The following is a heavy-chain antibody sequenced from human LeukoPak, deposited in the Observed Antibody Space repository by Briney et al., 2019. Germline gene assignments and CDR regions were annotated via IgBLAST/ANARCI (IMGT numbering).Heavy chain of an antibody. CDR3: ARAPLGYCSSTSCSRQYNWFDP. V-gene: IGHV4-34*01. J-gene: IGHJ5*02. D-gene: IGHD2-2*01. CDR1: GGSFSGYY. CDR2: INHSGST. Sequence: SETLSLTCAVYGGSFSGYYWSWIRQPPGKGLEWIGEINHSGSTKYNPSLKSRVTISVDTSKNQFSLKLSSVTAADTAVYYCARAPLGYCSSTSCSRQYNWFDPWGQGTLVTVSS.